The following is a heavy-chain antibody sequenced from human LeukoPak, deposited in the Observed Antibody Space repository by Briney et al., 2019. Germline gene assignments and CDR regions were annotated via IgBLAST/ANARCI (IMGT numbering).Heavy chain of an antibody. CDR3: ARGVKYYDILTGYYIKNNWFDP. D-gene: IGHD3-9*01. CDR2: INHSGST. V-gene: IGHV4-38-2*02. J-gene: IGHJ5*02. Sequence: SETLSLTCTVSDYSISSGYYWGWIRQPPGKGLEWIGEINHSGSTNYNPSLKSRVTISVDTSKNQFSLKLSSVTAADTAVYYCARGVKYYDILTGYYIKNNWFDPWGQGTLVTVSS. CDR1: DYSISSGYY.